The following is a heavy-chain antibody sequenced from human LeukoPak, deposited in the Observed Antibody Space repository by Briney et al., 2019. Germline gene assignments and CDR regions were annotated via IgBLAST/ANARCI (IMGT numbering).Heavy chain of an antibody. CDR3: ARVLYGSGSRNWFDP. CDR1: GFTFTTYV. D-gene: IGHD3-10*01. Sequence: GGSLRLSCVGSGFTFTTYVMNWVRQAPGKGLEWVSGISGRGGSTYYADSVKGRFTISRDNSKNMLYLQMNSLGAEDTALYHCARVLYGSGSRNWFDPWGQGTLVTVSS. CDR2: ISGRGGST. J-gene: IGHJ5*02. V-gene: IGHV3-23*01.